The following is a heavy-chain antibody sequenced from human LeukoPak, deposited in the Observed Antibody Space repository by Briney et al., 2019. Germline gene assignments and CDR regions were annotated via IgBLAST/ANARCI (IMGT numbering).Heavy chain of an antibody. CDR2: IYPSGTT. V-gene: IGHV4-61*02. Sequence: SQTLSLTCTVSGGSISSGSYYWSWIRQPAGKGLEWIGRIYPSGTTNYNPSLKSRVTISVDTSKNQFSLKLRSVTAADTAVYYCARGQEVVAENYFDYWGQGTLVTVFS. CDR3: ARGQEVVAENYFDY. J-gene: IGHJ4*02. CDR1: GGSISSGSYY. D-gene: IGHD5-12*01.